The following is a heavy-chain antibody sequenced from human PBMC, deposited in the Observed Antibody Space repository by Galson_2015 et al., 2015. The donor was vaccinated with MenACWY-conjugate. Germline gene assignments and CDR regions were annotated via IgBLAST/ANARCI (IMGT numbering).Heavy chain of an antibody. CDR2: FDPDDGET. J-gene: IGHJ6*01. CDR1: GYRLIDSS. D-gene: IGHD2-15*01. CDR3: ATEGCCPVGNCSTYYYALAV. Sequence: SVKVSCKVSGYRLIDSSMHWVRQAPGKGLEWMGSFDPDDGETTSAQKFQGRVHMTGDTSTDTAFMELSSLRSEDTAIYYCATEGCCPVGNCSTYYYALAVWGQGPSVTVSS. V-gene: IGHV1-24*01.